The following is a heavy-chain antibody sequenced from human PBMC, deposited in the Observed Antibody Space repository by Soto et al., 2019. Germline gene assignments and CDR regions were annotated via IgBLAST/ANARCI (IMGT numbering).Heavy chain of an antibody. CDR2: IYHSGST. J-gene: IGHJ5*02. D-gene: IGHD3-10*01. CDR1: GGSISSGGYS. Sequence: SETLSLTCAVSGGSISSGGYSWSWIRQPPGKGLEWIGYIYHSGSTYYNPSLKSRVTISVDRYKNQFSLKLSSVTAADTAVYYCASGRPRRGVWFDPWGQGTLVTVSS. CDR3: ASGRPRRGVWFDP. V-gene: IGHV4-30-2*01.